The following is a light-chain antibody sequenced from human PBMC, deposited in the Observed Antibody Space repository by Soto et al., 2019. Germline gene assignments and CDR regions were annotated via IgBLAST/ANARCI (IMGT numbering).Light chain of an antibody. Sequence: QSVLRQPASVSGSRLQSITLSCTGTSSDVGGYNYVSWYQQHPGKAPKLMIYDVSDRPSGVSNRSSASKSGNTASLTISGLQAEDEADYYCCSYTSSSTPWVFGTGTKVTVL. CDR2: DVS. J-gene: IGLJ1*01. CDR3: CSYTSSSTPWV. V-gene: IGLV2-14*03. CDR1: SSDVGGYNY.